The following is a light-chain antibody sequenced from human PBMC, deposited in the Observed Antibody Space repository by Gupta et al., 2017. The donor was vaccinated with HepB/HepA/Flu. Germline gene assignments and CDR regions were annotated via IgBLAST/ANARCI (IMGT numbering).Light chain of an antibody. Sequence: LVLTQSPSASASLGASVKLTCTLSSGHSNYAIAWHQQQPEKGPRYLMKVNSDGTHSKGDGIPDRFSGSSSGAARYLTLTSLKSEDEDDYYCQTWGAGMVFGGGTKLTVL. J-gene: IGLJ2*01. V-gene: IGLV4-69*01. CDR1: SGHSNYA. CDR3: QTWGAGMV. CDR2: VNSDGTH.